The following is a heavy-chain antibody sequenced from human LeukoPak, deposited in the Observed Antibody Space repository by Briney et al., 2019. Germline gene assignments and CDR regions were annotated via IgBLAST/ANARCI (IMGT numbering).Heavy chain of an antibody. J-gene: IGHJ4*02. CDR2: ISGSGGST. CDR1: GFTFSSYA. D-gene: IGHD6-6*01. Sequence: GGSLRLFCAASGFTFSSYAMSWVRQAPGKGLEWVSAISGSGGSTYYADSVKGRFTISRDNSKNTLYLQMNSLRAEDTAIYYCAKDITAYSSSSGQFDYWGQGTLVTASS. CDR3: AKDITAYSSSSGQFDY. V-gene: IGHV3-23*01.